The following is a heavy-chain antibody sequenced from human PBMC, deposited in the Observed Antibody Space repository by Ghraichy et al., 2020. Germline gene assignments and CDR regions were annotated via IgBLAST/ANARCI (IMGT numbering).Heavy chain of an antibody. CDR3: ARGPTDTMIVVVIDAFDI. Sequence: ASVKVSCKASGYTFTTYDMNWDLESTVQRLEWMGWMNPNSGNTGYAQKFQGRVTMTRNTSISTAYMELSSLRSEDTAVYYCARGPTDTMIVVVIDAFDIWGQGTMVTVSS. J-gene: IGHJ3*02. CDR1: GYTFTTYD. V-gene: IGHV1-8*01. D-gene: IGHD3-22*01. CDR2: MNPNSGNT.